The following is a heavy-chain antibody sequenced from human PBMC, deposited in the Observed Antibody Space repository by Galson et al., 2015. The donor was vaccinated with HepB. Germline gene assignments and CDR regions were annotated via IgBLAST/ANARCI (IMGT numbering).Heavy chain of an antibody. CDR1: GFTFSSYG. CDR3: ARSRYCSGGSCYLLDS. D-gene: IGHD2-15*01. Sequence: SLRLSCAASGFTFSSYGMHWVRQAPGKGLEWVAIIWYDRSNEYYADSVKGRFTISRDNSKNTLYLQMNSLRAEDTAVYYCARSRYCSGGSCYLLDSWGQGTLVTVSS. J-gene: IGHJ4*02. V-gene: IGHV3-33*01. CDR2: IWYDRSNE.